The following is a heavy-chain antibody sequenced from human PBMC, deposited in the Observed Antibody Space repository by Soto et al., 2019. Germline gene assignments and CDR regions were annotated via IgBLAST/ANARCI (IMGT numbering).Heavy chain of an antibody. CDR2: ISGSGGST. CDR1: GFTFSSYA. D-gene: IGHD6-19*01. CDR3: TASSGWYNAFDI. V-gene: IGHV3-23*01. Sequence: EVQLLESGGGLVQPGGSLRLSCAASGFTFSSYAMSWVRQAPGKGLEWVSAISGSGGSTYYPDSVKGRFTISRDNSKNTLYLQMNSLRAEDTAVYYCTASSGWYNAFDIWGQGTMVTVSS. J-gene: IGHJ3*02.